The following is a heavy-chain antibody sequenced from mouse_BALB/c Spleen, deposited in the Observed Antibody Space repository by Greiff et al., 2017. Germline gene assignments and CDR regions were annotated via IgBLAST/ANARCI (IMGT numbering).Heavy chain of an antibody. Sequence: EVKLKESGPGLVKPSQSLSLTCTVTGYSITSDYAWNWIRQFPGNKLEWMGYISYSGSTSYNPSLKSRISITRDTSKNQFFLQLNSVTTEDTATYYCARGGVRLAYYFDYWGQGTTLTVSS. CDR3: ARGGVRLAYYFDY. CDR2: ISYSGST. CDR1: GYSITSDYA. J-gene: IGHJ2*01. V-gene: IGHV3-2*02. D-gene: IGHD2-14*01.